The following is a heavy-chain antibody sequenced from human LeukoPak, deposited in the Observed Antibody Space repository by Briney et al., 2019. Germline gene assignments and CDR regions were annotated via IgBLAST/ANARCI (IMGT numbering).Heavy chain of an antibody. D-gene: IGHD6-6*01. V-gene: IGHV1-2*02. CDR1: GYTFTGYY. Sequence: ASVKVSCKASGYTFTGYYMHWVRQAPGHGLEWMGWINPHSGGTNYAQKFQGRVTMTRDTSISTAYMELSRLRSDDTAVYYCARDQGSSTTGWFDPWGQGTLVTVSS. CDR2: INPHSGGT. J-gene: IGHJ5*02. CDR3: ARDQGSSTTGWFDP.